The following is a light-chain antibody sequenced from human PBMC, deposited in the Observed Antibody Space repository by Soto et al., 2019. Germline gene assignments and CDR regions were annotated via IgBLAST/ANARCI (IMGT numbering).Light chain of an antibody. CDR2: DAS. V-gene: IGKV1D-13*01. Sequence: AIQLTQSPSSLSASVGDRVTITCRASQGISSALAWYQQKPGKAPKLLIYDASSLKSGVPSRFSGSGSGTDFTLTITSLQPEDFATYYCQQFNNYPQPFGGGTKVEIK. CDR1: QGISSA. CDR3: QQFNNYPQP. J-gene: IGKJ4*01.